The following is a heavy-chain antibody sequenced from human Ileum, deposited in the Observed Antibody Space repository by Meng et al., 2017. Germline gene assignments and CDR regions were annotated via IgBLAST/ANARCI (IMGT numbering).Heavy chain of an antibody. J-gene: IGHJ4*02. CDR3: ARDHMGSLDY. V-gene: IGHV4-61*08. D-gene: IGHD1-26*01. Sequence: VQLQESGPGLVRPSETLPLICTVSGGSVSRAGYQWGWIRQPPGKGLEWIGYASTNYNPSLKSRVTISLDTSRNQFSLSLSSVTAADTAVYYCARDHMGSLDYWGQGILVTVSS. CDR2: AST. CDR1: GGSVSRAGYQ.